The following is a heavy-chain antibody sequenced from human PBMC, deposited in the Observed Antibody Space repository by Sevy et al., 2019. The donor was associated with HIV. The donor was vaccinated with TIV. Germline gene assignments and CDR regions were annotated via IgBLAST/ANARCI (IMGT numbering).Heavy chain of an antibody. Sequence: ASVKVSCKASGYTFTSYDINWVRQATGQGLEWMGWMNPNSGNTGYAQKFQGRVTITRNTSISTAYMELSSLRSEDTAVHYCARGPTRGAEYFQHWGQGTLVTVSS. CDR3: ARGPTRGAEYFQH. J-gene: IGHJ1*01. CDR1: GYTFTSYD. V-gene: IGHV1-8*03. CDR2: MNPNSGNT. D-gene: IGHD4-17*01.